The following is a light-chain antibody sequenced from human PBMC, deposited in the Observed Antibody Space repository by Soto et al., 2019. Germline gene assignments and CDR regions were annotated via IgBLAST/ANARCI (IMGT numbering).Light chain of an antibody. CDR1: QSISSW. CDR3: QQYNSDWT. CDR2: KAS. Sequence: DIQMTQSPSTLSASVGDRVTITCRASQSISSWLAWYQQKPGKAPKLLIYKASSLESGVPSRFGGSGSGTEFTLTISSLQPDEFATYYCQQYNSDWTFGQGTKVEVK. V-gene: IGKV1-5*03. J-gene: IGKJ1*01.